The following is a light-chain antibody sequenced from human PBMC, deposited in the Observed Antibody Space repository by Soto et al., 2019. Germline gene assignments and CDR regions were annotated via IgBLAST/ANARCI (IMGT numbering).Light chain of an antibody. CDR3: QQFNTYPALT. V-gene: IGKV1-13*02. J-gene: IGKJ4*01. Sequence: AIQLTQSPSSLSASVGDRVTITCRASQGISSALAWYQQKPGKSPNLLIYDVSSLQSGVPSRFSGSGSGTDFTLTISSLQSEDFATEYCQQFNTYPALTFGGGTKVEIK. CDR1: QGISSA. CDR2: DVS.